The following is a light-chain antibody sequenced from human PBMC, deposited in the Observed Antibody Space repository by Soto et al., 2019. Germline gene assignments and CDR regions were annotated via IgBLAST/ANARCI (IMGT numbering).Light chain of an antibody. Sequence: QSALTQPRSVSGSPGQSGTISCTGTTSNVGGYNYVSWYQQHPGKAPKLIIYDVVKRPSGVPDRFSGSKSGNTASLTVSGLHTEDEADYYCCSYAGAFTLGAFGVGTKLTVL. V-gene: IGLV2-11*01. CDR1: TSNVGGYNY. CDR3: CSYAGAFTLGA. CDR2: DVV. J-gene: IGLJ2*01.